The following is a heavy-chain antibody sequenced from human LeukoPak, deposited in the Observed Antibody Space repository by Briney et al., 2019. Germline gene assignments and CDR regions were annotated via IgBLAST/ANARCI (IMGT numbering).Heavy chain of an antibody. Sequence: GGSLRLSCEASGFTFTDYWMSWVRQAPGKGPEWVANIKQDGSDKYYVDSVKGRFTISRDNAKNALYLQMSSLRAEDTAVYYCARYPEDYDFWSGYYSRDYYYCMDVWGKGTTVTVSS. CDR1: GFTFTDYW. D-gene: IGHD3-3*01. V-gene: IGHV3-7*01. CDR3: ARYPEDYDFWSGYYSRDYYYCMDV. J-gene: IGHJ6*03. CDR2: IKQDGSDK.